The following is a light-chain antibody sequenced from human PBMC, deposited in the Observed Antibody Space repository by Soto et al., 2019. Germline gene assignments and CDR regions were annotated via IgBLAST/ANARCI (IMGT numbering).Light chain of an antibody. CDR1: SSNIGARYV. CDR3: QSYDSSLSGSV. Sequence: QAVVTQPPSVSGAPGQRVSISCTGSSSNIGARYVVYWYQHLPGTAPKLLVSGVNDRPSGVPDRFSGSTSGTSASLAITGLQAEDEADYYCQSYDSSLSGSVFGTGTKVTVL. V-gene: IGLV1-40*01. J-gene: IGLJ1*01. CDR2: GVN.